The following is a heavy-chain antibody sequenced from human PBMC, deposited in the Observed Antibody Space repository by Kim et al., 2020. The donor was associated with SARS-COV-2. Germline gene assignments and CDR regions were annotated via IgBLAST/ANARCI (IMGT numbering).Heavy chain of an antibody. J-gene: IGHJ6*02. CDR1: GFTFGDYA. CDR2: ISWNSGSI. Sequence: GGSLRLSCAASGFTFGDYAMHWVRQAPGKGLEWVSGISWNSGSIGYADSVKGRFTISRDNAKNSLYLQMNSLIAEDTALYYCAKAKQWLAYYYYYGMDVWGQGTTVTVSS. CDR3: AKAKQWLAYYYYYGMDV. D-gene: IGHD6-19*01. V-gene: IGHV3-9*01.